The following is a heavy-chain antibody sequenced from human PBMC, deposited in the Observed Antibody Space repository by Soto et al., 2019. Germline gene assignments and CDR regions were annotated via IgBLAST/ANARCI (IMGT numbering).Heavy chain of an antibody. D-gene: IGHD3-3*01. CDR2: ISGSGGST. Sequence: EVQLLESGGGLVQPGGSLRLSCAASGFTFSSYAMNWVRQAPGKGLEWVSGISGSGGSTYHADSVKGRFTISRDNSKNPLYLQMNRLRAEDTAVYYCAKDRGVANNFWSGYYIFDYWGQGTLVTVSS. CDR1: GFTFSSYA. V-gene: IGHV3-23*01. J-gene: IGHJ4*02. CDR3: AKDRGVANNFWSGYYIFDY.